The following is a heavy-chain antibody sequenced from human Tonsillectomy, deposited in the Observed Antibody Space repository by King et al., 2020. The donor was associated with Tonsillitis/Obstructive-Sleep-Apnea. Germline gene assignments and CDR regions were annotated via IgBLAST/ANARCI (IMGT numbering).Heavy chain of an antibody. J-gene: IGHJ6*03. D-gene: IGHD4-17*01. CDR3: ARDLGVDNDYGDYGPSTYYFYYMDV. V-gene: IGHV1-69*12. CDR2: IIPIFCTA. Sequence: QLVQSGAEVKKPGSSVKVSCKASGVTFSSYAISWVRQAPGQGLEWMGGIIPIFCTANYAHKYQGRGTITADESTGTAYMELSSLRYEDTAVYYCARDLGVDNDYGDYGPSTYYFYYMDVWGKGTTVTVSS. CDR1: GVTFSSYA.